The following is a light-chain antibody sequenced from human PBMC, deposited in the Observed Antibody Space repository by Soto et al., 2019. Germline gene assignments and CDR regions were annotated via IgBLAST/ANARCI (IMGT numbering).Light chain of an antibody. V-gene: IGKV1-27*01. CDR2: AAI. CDR3: QKYYSAPRT. Sequence: DIQMTQSPSSLSASVGDRVTITCRASQDIANYLAWYQQKPGRVPKLLIYAAITLQSGVPSRFSGSGSGTDFALTISSLQPEDVAIYYCQKYYSAPRTFGQGTKVE. CDR1: QDIANY. J-gene: IGKJ1*01.